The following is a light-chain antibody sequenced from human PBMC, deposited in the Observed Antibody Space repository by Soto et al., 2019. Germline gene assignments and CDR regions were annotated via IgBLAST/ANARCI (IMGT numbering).Light chain of an antibody. CDR3: KQYNNWPWT. V-gene: IGKV3-15*01. J-gene: IGKJ1*01. CDR1: QSVSSN. CDR2: GAS. Sequence: EIVMTQSPATLSVSPGERATLSCRASQSVSSNLAWYQQKPGQAPRLLIYGASTRATGIPARFSGSGSGTEFTLTISSLRSEDFAVSYCKQYNNWPWTFGQGNKVEIK.